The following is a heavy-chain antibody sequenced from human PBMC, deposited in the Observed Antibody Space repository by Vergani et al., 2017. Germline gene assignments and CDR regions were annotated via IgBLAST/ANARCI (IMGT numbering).Heavy chain of an antibody. J-gene: IGHJ4*02. CDR3: ARDQLAYCGGDCYSGDY. V-gene: IGHV3-48*01. Sequence: EVQLVESGGGLVQPGESLRLSCAASGFTFSSYSMNWVRQAPGKGLEWISYIGSSSSTIYYADSVKGRFTISRDNAKNSLYLQMNSLRAEDTAVYYCARDQLAYCGGDCYSGDYWGQGTLVTVSS. CDR2: IGSSSSTI. D-gene: IGHD2-21*02. CDR1: GFTFSSYS.